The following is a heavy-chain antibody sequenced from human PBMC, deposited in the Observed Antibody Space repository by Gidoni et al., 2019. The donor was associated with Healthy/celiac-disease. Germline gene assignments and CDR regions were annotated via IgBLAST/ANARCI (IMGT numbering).Heavy chain of an antibody. CDR1: GFPFSSYA. V-gene: IGHV3-30-3*01. D-gene: IGHD3-22*01. Sequence: QVQLVESGGGVVQPGRSLSLSCDASGFPFSSYALHWVRQAPGKGLEWVAVISYDGSNKYYAASVKGRFTISRDNSKNTLYLQMNSLRAEDTAVYYCARAGDSSGYYIYYFDYWGQGTLVTVSS. CDR3: ARAGDSSGYYIYYFDY. CDR2: ISYDGSNK. J-gene: IGHJ4*02.